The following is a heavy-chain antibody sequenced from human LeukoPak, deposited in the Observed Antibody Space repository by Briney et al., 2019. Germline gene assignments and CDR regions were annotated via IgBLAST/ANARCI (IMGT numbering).Heavy chain of an antibody. D-gene: IGHD3-10*01. CDR2: ISGSGGST. CDR3: VRERFHGSGAPKFDF. J-gene: IGHJ4*02. V-gene: IGHV3-23*01. CDR1: GFTFSSYA. Sequence: LSGGSLRLSCAASGFTFSSYAMSWVRQAPGKGLEWVSGISGSGGSTYYADSVKGRFTISRDNSKNTLYLQVNSLRAEDTAVYYCVRERFHGSGAPKFDFWGQGTLVTVSS.